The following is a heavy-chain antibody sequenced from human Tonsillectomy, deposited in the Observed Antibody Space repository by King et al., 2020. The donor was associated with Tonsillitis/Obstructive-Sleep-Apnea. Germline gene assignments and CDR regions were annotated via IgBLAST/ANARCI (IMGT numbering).Heavy chain of an antibody. V-gene: IGHV3-48*03. Sequence: QLVQSGGNLVQPGGSLRLSCAASGFTFSSYEMNWVRQAPGKGLEWVSYISSSGTNIYYADSVKGRFTISRDNAKNSLFLQMNSLRAEDTAVYYCARDADSSGWYDYLGQGTLVTVSS. CDR3: ARDADSSGWYDY. D-gene: IGHD6-19*01. J-gene: IGHJ4*02. CDR2: ISSSGTNI. CDR1: GFTFSSYE.